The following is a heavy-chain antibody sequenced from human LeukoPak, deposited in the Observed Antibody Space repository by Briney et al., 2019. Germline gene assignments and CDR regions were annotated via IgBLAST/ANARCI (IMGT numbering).Heavy chain of an antibody. Sequence: GGSLRLSCTASGFTFSDYYMSWIRQAPGKGLEWVSYISSRGDTISYADSVKGRFTVSRDNAKNSLYLQMNSLRAEDTAVYYCARETTMAASGTRMGHWGQGSLVTVSS. CDR3: ARETTMAASGTRMGH. J-gene: IGHJ4*02. V-gene: IGHV3-11*01. CDR1: GFTFSDYY. CDR2: ISSRGDTI. D-gene: IGHD6-13*01.